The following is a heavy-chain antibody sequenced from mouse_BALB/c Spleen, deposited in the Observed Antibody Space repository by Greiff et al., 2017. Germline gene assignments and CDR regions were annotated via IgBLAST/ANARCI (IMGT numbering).Heavy chain of an antibody. CDR1: GFAFSSYD. CDR2: ISSGGGST. D-gene: IGHD1-2*01. V-gene: IGHV5-12-1*01. CDR3: AKQSYGNDPLAY. Sequence: EVQVVESGGGLVKPGGSLKLSCAASGFAFSSYDMSWVRQTPEQRLEWVAYISSGGGSTYYPDTVKGRFTISRDNAKNTLYLQMSSLKSEDTAMCSCAKQSYGNDPLAYWGQGTLVTVSA. J-gene: IGHJ3*01.